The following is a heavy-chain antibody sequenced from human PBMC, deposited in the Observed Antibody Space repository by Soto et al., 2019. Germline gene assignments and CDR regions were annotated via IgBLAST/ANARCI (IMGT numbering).Heavy chain of an antibody. V-gene: IGHV4-39*02. CDR2: VYYSGTT. J-gene: IGHJ6*02. Sequence: PSETLSLTCTVSGDYIRSNYYYWGWIRQPPGKGLEWIGSVYYSGTTHYNPSLKSRVTISRDNAKNSLYLQMNSLRAEDTAVYYCARDLAPTGTTAGMDVWGQGTTVTVSS. CDR3: ARDLAPTGTTAGMDV. D-gene: IGHD1-1*01. CDR1: GDYIRSNYYY.